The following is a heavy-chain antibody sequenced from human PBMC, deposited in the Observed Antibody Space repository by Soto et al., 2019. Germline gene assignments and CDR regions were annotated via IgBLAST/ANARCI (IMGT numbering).Heavy chain of an antibody. Sequence: SETLSLTCTVSGGSISSYYWSWIRQPPGKGLEWIGYIYYSGSTNYNPSLKSRVTISVDTSKNQFSLKLSSVTAADTAVYYCARDNGYSSGYTIDHWGQGNLLTVSS. CDR3: ARDNGYSSGYTIDH. CDR1: GGSISSYY. J-gene: IGHJ4*02. V-gene: IGHV4-59*01. CDR2: IYYSGST. D-gene: IGHD5-18*01.